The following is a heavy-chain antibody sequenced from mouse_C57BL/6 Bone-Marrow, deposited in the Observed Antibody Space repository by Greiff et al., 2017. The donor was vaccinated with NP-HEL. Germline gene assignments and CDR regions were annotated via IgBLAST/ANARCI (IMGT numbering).Heavy chain of an antibody. CDR2: ISDGGSYT. CDR1: GFTFSSYA. CDR3: ARTPNYYGSRGYFDY. J-gene: IGHJ2*01. V-gene: IGHV5-4*01. D-gene: IGHD1-1*01. Sequence: EVQVVESGGGLVKPGGSLKLSCAASGFTFSSYAMSWVRQTPEKRLEWVATISDGGSYTYYPDNVKGRFTISRDNAKNNLYLQMSHLKSEDTAMYYCARTPNYYGSRGYFDYWGQGTTLTVSS.